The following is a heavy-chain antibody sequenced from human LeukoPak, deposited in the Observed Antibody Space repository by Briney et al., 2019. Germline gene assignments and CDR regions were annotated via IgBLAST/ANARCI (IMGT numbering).Heavy chain of an antibody. CDR1: GGSLSSGSYY. CDR2: IYYGGST. V-gene: IGHV4-39*01. CDR3: ARLRPHYSNYDLGYFDY. J-gene: IGHJ4*02. D-gene: IGHD4-11*01. Sequence: SETLSLTCTVSGGSLSSGSYYWVWIRQPPGKGLEWIGSIYYGGSTYYNPSLKSRVTISVDTSKNQFSLKLSSVTAADTAVYYCARLRPHYSNYDLGYFDYWGQGTLVTVSS.